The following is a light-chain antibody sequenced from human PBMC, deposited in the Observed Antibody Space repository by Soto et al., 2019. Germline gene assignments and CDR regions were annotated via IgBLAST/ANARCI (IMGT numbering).Light chain of an antibody. CDR1: SSNIGADHD. V-gene: IGLV1-40*01. CDR2: GNV. Sequence: QSVLTQPPSVSGAPGQRVTFSCIGSSSNIGADHDVHWYQQLPGTAPKLLIYGNVNRPSGVPDRFSGSKSGASAALAITGLQAXXXADYYCQSYDSSLGFVFGTGTKLTV. CDR3: QSYDSSLGFV. J-gene: IGLJ1*01.